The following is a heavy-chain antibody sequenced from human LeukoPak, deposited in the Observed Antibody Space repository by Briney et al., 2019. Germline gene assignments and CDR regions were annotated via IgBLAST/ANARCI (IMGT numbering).Heavy chain of an antibody. J-gene: IGHJ4*02. V-gene: IGHV3-23*01. CDR3: AKALPLRYFDWLFAGYFDY. CDR2: ISGSGGST. CDR1: GFTFSSYA. Sequence: QAGGSLRLSCAASGFTFSSYAMSWVRQAPGKGLEWVSAISGSGGSTNYADSVKGRFTISRDNSKNTLYLQMNNLRAEDTAVYYCAKALPLRYFDWLFAGYFDYWGQGTLVTVSS. D-gene: IGHD3-9*01.